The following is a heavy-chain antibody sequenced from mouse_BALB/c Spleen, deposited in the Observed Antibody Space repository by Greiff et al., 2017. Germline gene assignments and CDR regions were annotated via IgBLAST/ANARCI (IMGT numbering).Heavy chain of an antibody. CDR2: ISDGGSYT. J-gene: IGHJ4*01. CDR1: GFTFSDYY. CDR3: ARAGNPYYAMDY. Sequence: EVQGVESGGGLVKPGGSLKLSCAASGFTFSDYYMYWVRQTPEKRLEWVATISDGGSYTYYPDSVKGRFTISRDNAKNNLYLQMSSLKSEDTAMYYCARAGNPYYAMDYWGQGTSVTVSS. D-gene: IGHD2-1*01. V-gene: IGHV5-4*02.